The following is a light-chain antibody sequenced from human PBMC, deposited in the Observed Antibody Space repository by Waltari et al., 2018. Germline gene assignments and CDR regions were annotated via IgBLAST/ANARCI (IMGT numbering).Light chain of an antibody. CDR2: DAS. J-gene: IGKJ2*01. Sequence: IQITQSPSSLSSSVGDRVTITCQASQDISNHLNWYQQKAGKAPKPLLYDASNLEIGVPSRFSGRGSGTHFTFTISSLQPADDATYYCQQYDDFPPYTFGQGTKVDIK. CDR3: QQYDDFPPYT. V-gene: IGKV1-33*01. CDR1: QDISNH.